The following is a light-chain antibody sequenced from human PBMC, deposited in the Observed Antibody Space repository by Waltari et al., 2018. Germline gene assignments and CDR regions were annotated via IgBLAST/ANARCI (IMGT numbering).Light chain of an antibody. CDR1: GSNIGPGSA. J-gene: IGLJ2*01. CDR3: QSYDPSLSVV. V-gene: IGLV1-40*01. CDR2: GVN. Sequence: QSVLTQPPSVSGAPGQRVAISCTGSGSNIGPGSAVHWYQQHPGKAPKLLIYGVNNRPLGVPDRFSGSQFGTSASLAITGLQAEDEADYYCQSYDPSLSVVFGGGTKLTVL.